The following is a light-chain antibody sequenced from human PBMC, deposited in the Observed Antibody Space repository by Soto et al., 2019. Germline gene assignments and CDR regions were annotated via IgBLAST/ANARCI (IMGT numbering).Light chain of an antibody. CDR3: QVWDSDSDHVV. Sequence: SYELTQSPSVSVAPGQTAEITCGGNNIGGKSVHWYQQKPGQAPVLVVYDDNDRPSGIPERFSGSNSGRTATLTLSRVEAGDEAVYYCQVWDSDSDHVVFGGGTKVTVL. V-gene: IGLV3-21*02. CDR1: NIGGKS. CDR2: DDN. J-gene: IGLJ2*01.